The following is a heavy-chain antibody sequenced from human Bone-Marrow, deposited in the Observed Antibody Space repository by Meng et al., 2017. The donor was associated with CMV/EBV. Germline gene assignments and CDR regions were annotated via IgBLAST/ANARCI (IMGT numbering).Heavy chain of an antibody. J-gene: IGHJ4*02. CDR3: ARGAPDNGGGYYFDY. Sequence: GGSLRLSCAASGFTFSSYWMSWVRQAPGKGLEWVANIKQDGSEKYYVDSVKGRFTISRDNAKNSLYLQMNSLRAEDTAVHYCARGAPDNGGGYYFDYWGQETLVTVSS. CDR1: GFTFSSYW. D-gene: IGHD1-26*01. V-gene: IGHV3-7*01. CDR2: IKQDGSEK.